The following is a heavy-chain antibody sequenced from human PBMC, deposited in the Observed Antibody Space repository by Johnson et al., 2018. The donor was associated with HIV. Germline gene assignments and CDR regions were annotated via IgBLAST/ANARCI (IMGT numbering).Heavy chain of an antibody. D-gene: IGHD3-10*01. J-gene: IGHJ3*01. CDR2: IYSGDNT. CDR3: YCTDHFGAGSESKGTFDV. CDR1: GLTVSSNY. V-gene: IGHV3-66*02. Sequence: VQLVESGGGLVQPGGSLRLSCVASGLTVSSNYMTWVRQSPGKGLECVSVIYSGDNTYYADPVKGRFTISRDNSKNTLYLQMTSLRQDDTGVYWCYCTDHFGAGSESKGTFDVWGQGTMVTVSS.